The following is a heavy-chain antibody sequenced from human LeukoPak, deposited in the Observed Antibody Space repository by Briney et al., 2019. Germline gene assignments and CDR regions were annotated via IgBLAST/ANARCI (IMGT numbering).Heavy chain of an antibody. CDR3: AELGITMIGGV. J-gene: IGHJ6*04. D-gene: IGHD3-10*02. CDR1: GFTFSSYA. V-gene: IGHV3-23*01. CDR2: ISGSGGST. Sequence: GGSLRLSCAASGFTFSSYAMSWVRQAPGKGLEWVSAISGSGGSTYYADSVKGRFTFSRDNSKNRLYLQMNSLRAEDTAVYYCAELGITMIGGVWGKGTTVTISS.